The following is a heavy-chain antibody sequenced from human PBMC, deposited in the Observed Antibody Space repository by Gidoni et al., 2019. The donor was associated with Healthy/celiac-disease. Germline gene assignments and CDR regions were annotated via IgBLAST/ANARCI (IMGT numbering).Heavy chain of an antibody. J-gene: IGHJ4*02. V-gene: IGHV3-21*01. Sequence: EVQLVESGGGLVKPGGSLRLSCAASGFTFSSYSMNWVRQAPGKGLEWVSSISSSSSYIYYADSVKGRFTISRDNAKNSLYLQMNSLRAEDTAVYYCARVYSFWDPPGYWGQGTLVTVSS. CDR1: GFTFSSYS. CDR3: ARVYSFWDPPGY. D-gene: IGHD3-16*01. CDR2: ISSSSSYI.